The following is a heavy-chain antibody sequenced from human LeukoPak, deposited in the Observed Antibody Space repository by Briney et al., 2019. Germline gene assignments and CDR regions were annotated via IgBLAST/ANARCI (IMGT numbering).Heavy chain of an antibody. D-gene: IGHD2-8*01. CDR2: ISYDGSNK. V-gene: IGHV3-30*19. CDR3: ARDLRVYAPYFDY. Sequence: GGSLRLSCAASGFTFSSYGMHWVRQAPGKGLEWVAVISYDGSNKYYADSVKGRFTISRDNSKNTLYLQMNSLRAEDTAVYYCARDLRVYAPYFDYWGQGTLVTVSS. CDR1: GFTFSSYG. J-gene: IGHJ4*02.